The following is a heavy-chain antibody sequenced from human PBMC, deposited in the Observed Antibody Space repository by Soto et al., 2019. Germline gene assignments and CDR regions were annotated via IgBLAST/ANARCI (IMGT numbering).Heavy chain of an antibody. V-gene: IGHV1-3*01. CDR3: ARGVDTAMVTSHYYYYRMDV. D-gene: IGHD5-18*01. CDR1: GYTFTSYA. CDR2: INAGNGNT. J-gene: IGHJ6*02. Sequence: GASVKVSCKASGYTFTSYAMHWVRQAPGQRXEWMGWINAGNGNTKYSQKFQGRVTITRDTSASTAYMELSSLRSEDTAVYYCARGVDTAMVTSHYYYYRMDVWGQGTTVTVSS.